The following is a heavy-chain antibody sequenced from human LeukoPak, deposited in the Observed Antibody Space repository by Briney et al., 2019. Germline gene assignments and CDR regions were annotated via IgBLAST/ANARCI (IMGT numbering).Heavy chain of an antibody. J-gene: IGHJ4*02. V-gene: IGHV3-30*18. D-gene: IGHD6-19*01. CDR1: GFTFSSYG. CDR2: ISWDGNNK. Sequence: GGSLRLSCAASGFTFSSYGMHWVRQAPGPGLERVAAISWDGNNKYYADSVKGRFTISRDNSKNTLYLQMNSLRAEDTAVHYCAKDFGSGWYYFDYWGQGTLVPVSS. CDR3: AKDFGSGWYYFDY.